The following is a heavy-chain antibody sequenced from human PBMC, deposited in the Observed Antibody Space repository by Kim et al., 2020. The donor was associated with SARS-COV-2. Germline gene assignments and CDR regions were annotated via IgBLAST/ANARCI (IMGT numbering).Heavy chain of an antibody. D-gene: IGHD6-19*01. V-gene: IGHV4-59*13. CDR3: ARGIAVAGIFYYGMDV. CDR2: IYYSGST. J-gene: IGHJ6*02. CDR1: GGSISSYY. Sequence: SETLSLTCTVSGGSISSYYWSWIRQPPGKGLEWIGYIYYSGSTNYNPSLKSRVTISVDTSKNQFSLKLSSVTAADTAVYYCARGIAVAGIFYYGMDVWGQGTTVTVSS.